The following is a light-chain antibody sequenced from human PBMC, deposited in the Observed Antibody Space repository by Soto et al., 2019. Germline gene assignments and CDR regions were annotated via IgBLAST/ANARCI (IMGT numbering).Light chain of an antibody. V-gene: IGKV3-15*01. CDR3: QFVG. CDR2: GAS. CDR1: QSVSSN. Sequence: EIVMTQSPATLSVSPGERATLSCRASQSVSSNLAWYQQKPGQAPRLLIYGASTRATGIPARFSGSGSGTEFTLTISRLEPEDFAVYYCQFVGFGQGTRLDVK. J-gene: IGKJ5*01.